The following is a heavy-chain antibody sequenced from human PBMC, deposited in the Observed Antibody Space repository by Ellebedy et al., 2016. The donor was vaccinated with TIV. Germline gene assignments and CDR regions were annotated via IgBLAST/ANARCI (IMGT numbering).Heavy chain of an antibody. CDR2: IGGSGDTT. D-gene: IGHD1-26*01. Sequence: GESLKISXAASGFTFSMYAMSWVRQAPGKGLEWVSAIGGSGDTTYYADSVKGRFTISRDNSKNTLFLQMNSLRVEDTAIYYCTKGGVGSILWGNVWGKGTTVTVSS. V-gene: IGHV3-23*01. J-gene: IGHJ6*04. CDR1: GFTFSMYA. CDR3: TKGGVGSILWGNV.